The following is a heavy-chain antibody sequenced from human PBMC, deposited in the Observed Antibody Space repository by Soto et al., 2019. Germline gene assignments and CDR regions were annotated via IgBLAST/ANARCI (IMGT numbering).Heavy chain of an antibody. CDR2: INHSGST. Sequence: SETLSLTCAVYGGSFSGYYWSWIRQPPGKGLEWIGEINHSGSTNYNPSLKSRVTISVDTSKNQFSLKLSSVTAADTAVYYCARRHYGGNSGDFDYWGQGTLVTVSS. CDR1: GGSFSGYY. J-gene: IGHJ4*02. D-gene: IGHD4-17*01. CDR3: ARRHYGGNSGDFDY. V-gene: IGHV4-34*01.